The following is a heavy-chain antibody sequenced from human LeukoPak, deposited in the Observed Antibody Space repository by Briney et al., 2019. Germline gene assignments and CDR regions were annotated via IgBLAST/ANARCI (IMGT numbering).Heavy chain of an antibody. D-gene: IGHD2-15*01. J-gene: IGHJ4*02. CDR2: IYSGGST. V-gene: IGHV3-53*01. Sequence: GGSLRLSCAAPGLTFSSYWMSWVRQAPGKGLEWVSVIYSGGSTYYADSVKGRFTISRDNSKNTLYLQMNSLRAEDTAVYYCARGDYAPVYCSGGSCYSGYFDYWGQGTLVTVSS. CDR3: ARGDYAPVYCSGGSCYSGYFDY. CDR1: GLTFSSYW.